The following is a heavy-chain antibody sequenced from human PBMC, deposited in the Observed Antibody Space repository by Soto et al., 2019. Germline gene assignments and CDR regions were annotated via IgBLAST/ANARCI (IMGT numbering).Heavy chain of an antibody. CDR1: GGSVGSGSYY. CDR3: ARDGRWQQLGFDY. Sequence: PSETLSLTCTVSGGSVGSGSYYWSWIRQPPGKGLEWIGYIYYSGSTNYNPSLKSRVTISVDTSKNQFSLKLSSVTAADTAVYYCARDGRWQQLGFDYWGQGTLVTVSS. CDR2: IYYSGST. J-gene: IGHJ4*02. D-gene: IGHD6-13*01. V-gene: IGHV4-61*01.